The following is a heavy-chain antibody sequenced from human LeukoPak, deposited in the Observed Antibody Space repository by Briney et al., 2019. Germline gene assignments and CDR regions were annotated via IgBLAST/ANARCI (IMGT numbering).Heavy chain of an antibody. Sequence: GGSLRLSCAASGFTFSSYSMNWVRQAPGKGLEWVSAISGSGGSTYYADSVKGRFTISRDNSKNTLYLQMNSLRAEDTAVYYCAKGFGYDSSGYYFDYWGQGTLVTVSS. CDR1: GFTFSSYS. CDR2: ISGSGGST. CDR3: AKGFGYDSSGYYFDY. V-gene: IGHV3-23*01. J-gene: IGHJ4*02. D-gene: IGHD3-22*01.